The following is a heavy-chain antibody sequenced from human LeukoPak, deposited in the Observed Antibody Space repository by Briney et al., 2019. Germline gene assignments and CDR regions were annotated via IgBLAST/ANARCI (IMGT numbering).Heavy chain of an antibody. Sequence: SVKVPCKASGGTLSSYAISWVRQAPGQGLEWMGRIIPIFGKANYAQKFQGRVTITTDDSTNTAYMELSSLRSEDTAVYSCARGVRGQWLRYRGQGTLVTVSS. CDR3: ARGVRGQWLRY. D-gene: IGHD6-19*01. V-gene: IGHV1-69*05. J-gene: IGHJ4*02. CDR1: GGTLSSYA. CDR2: IIPIFGKA.